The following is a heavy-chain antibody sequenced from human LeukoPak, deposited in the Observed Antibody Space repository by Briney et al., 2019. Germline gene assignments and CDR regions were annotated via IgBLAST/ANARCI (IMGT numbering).Heavy chain of an antibody. V-gene: IGHV3-30*03. CDR3: TRGMLRQPPDY. CDR1: GFTFSNYW. D-gene: IGHD3-10*02. Sequence: GGSLRLSCVASGFTFSNYWMSWVRQAPGKGLECVAVISYDGSNKYYADSVKGRFTISRDNSKNTLYLQMNSLRVEDTAIYYCTRGMLRQPPDYWGQGMLVTVSS. J-gene: IGHJ4*02. CDR2: ISYDGSNK.